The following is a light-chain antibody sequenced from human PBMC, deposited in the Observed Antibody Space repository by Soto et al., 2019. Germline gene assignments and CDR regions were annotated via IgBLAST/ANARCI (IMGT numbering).Light chain of an antibody. V-gene: IGLV2-14*01. J-gene: IGLJ1*01. Sequence: QSALTQPPSVSGSPGQSITISCTGSSSDVGRYRYVAWYQHHPGKAPKLMIYEVTNRPSGISNRFSGSTSGNTASLTISGLQAEDEADYFCASYTTSSILVFGTGTTVTVL. CDR3: ASYTTSSILV. CDR2: EVT. CDR1: SSDVGRYRY.